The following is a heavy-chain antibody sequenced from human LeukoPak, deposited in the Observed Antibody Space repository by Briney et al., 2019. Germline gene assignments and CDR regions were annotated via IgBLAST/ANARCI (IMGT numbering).Heavy chain of an antibody. J-gene: IGHJ6*02. CDR3: AKDLRTVGYYYGMDV. CDR2: ISSSSSYI. D-gene: IGHD4-17*01. CDR1: GFTFSSYS. Sequence: GGSLRLSCAASGFTFSSYSMNWVRQAPGKGLEWVSSISSSSSYIYYADSVKGRFTISRDNAKNSLYLQMNSLRAEDTAVYYCAKDLRTVGYYYGMDVWGQGTTVTVSS. V-gene: IGHV3-21*01.